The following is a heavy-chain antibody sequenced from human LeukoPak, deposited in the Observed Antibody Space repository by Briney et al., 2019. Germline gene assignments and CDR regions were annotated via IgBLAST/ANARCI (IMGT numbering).Heavy chain of an antibody. D-gene: IGHD5-18*01. J-gene: IGHJ4*02. V-gene: IGHV4-38-2*01. Sequence: PETLSLTCAVSGYSISSGYYWGWIRPPPGRGLEGIGSIYHSGSTYYNPSLKSRVTISVDTSKNQFSLKLSSVTAADTAVYYCARQGGYSYGFDYWGQGTLVTVSS. CDR2: IYHSGST. CDR3: ARQGGYSYGFDY. CDR1: GYSISSGYY.